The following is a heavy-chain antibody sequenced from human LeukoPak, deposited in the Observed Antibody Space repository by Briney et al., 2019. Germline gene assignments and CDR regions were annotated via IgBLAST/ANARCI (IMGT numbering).Heavy chain of an antibody. D-gene: IGHD2/OR15-2a*01. Sequence: QPGGSLRLSCAASGFTFSNYAMSWVRQAPGKGLEWVSTISGTGTTTFYADSVKGRFTISRDNSKNTLHLQMNSLRAEDTAVYYCAKRDYYSFDYWGQGTLVTVSS. V-gene: IGHV3-23*01. CDR2: ISGTGTTT. CDR3: AKRDYYSFDY. J-gene: IGHJ4*02. CDR1: GFTFSNYA.